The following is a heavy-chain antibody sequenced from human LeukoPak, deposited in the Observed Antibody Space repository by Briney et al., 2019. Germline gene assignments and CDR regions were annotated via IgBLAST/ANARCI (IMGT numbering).Heavy chain of an antibody. D-gene: IGHD3-22*01. J-gene: IGHJ4*02. CDR1: GYIFTQYG. CDR2: ISTYNGNA. V-gene: IGHV1-18*01. Sequence: ASVKVSCKASGYIFTQYGISWVRQAPGQGLEWMAWISTYNGNANYAQKFQGRVTMTTDTSTSTAYMELRSLSSDDTAVYYCAREEYYDSSGYRDYWGQGTLVTVSS. CDR3: AREEYYDSSGYRDY.